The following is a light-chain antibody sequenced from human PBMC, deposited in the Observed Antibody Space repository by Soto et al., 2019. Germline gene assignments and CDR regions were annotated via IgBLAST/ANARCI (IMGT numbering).Light chain of an antibody. CDR3: QQRSNWPPLLT. J-gene: IGKJ4*01. CDR1: QSVRSSY. CDR2: GAS. V-gene: IGKV3D-20*02. Sequence: EIVLTQSPGTLSLSPGERATLSCRASQSVRSSYLAWYQQKPGQAPRLLIYGASSRATGIPARFSGSGSGTDFTLTISSLEPEDFAVYYCQQRSNWPPLLTFGGGTKVDIK.